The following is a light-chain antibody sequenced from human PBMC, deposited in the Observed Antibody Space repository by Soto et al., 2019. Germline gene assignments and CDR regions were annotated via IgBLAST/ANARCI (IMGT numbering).Light chain of an antibody. CDR2: EVS. V-gene: IGLV2-14*01. J-gene: IGLJ1*01. CDR3: SSYTSSSTLV. CDR1: SSDVGGYNY. Sequence: QSALTQLASVSGSPGQSITISCTGTSSDVGGYNYVSWYQQHPSEAPKLMIYEVSNRPSGVSNRFSGSKSGNTASLTISGLQAEDEADYYCSSYTSSSTLVFGTGTQLTVL.